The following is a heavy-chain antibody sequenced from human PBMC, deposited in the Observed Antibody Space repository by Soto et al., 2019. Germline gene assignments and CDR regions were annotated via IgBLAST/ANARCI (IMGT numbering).Heavy chain of an antibody. CDR2: VYDSGST. D-gene: IGHD5-12*01. V-gene: IGHV4-59*01. CDR1: GAAIRNYY. Sequence: SETLSLTCTVSGAAIRNYYWFRIRQAPGKGLEWIGYVYDSGSTIYNPSLKSRVAISVDTSKNQIFLNLNPVTAADTAVYYCAKWLQYGGWFDTWGQGTLVTVSS. J-gene: IGHJ5*02. CDR3: AKWLQYGGWFDT.